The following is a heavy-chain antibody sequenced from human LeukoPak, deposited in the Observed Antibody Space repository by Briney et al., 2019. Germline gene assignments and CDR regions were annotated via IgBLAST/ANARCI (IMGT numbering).Heavy chain of an antibody. CDR1: GFTFSSYS. Sequence: PGGSLRLSCAASGFTFSSYSMNWVRQAPGKGLEWVSYISSRSSIIYYADSVKGRFTISRDNAKNSLYLQMNSLRAEDTAVYYCARVSILIVPYYAFDIWGQGTMVTVSS. V-gene: IGHV3-48*04. CDR2: ISSRSSII. D-gene: IGHD2/OR15-2a*01. CDR3: ARVSILIVPYYAFDI. J-gene: IGHJ3*02.